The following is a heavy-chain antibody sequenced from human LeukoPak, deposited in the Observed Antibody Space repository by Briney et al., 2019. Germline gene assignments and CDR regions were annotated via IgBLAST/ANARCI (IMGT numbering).Heavy chain of an antibody. D-gene: IGHD3-22*01. CDR1: GFTFSSYS. Sequence: GGSLRLSCAASGFTFSSYSMNWVRQAPGKGLEWVSSISSNSNIYYADSVKGRFIISRDNAKNSLYLQVNSLRAEDTALYYCARNFGGGDSSGPYYWGQGTLVTVSS. CDR3: ARNFGGGDSSGPYY. J-gene: IGHJ4*02. V-gene: IGHV3-21*04. CDR2: ISSNSNI.